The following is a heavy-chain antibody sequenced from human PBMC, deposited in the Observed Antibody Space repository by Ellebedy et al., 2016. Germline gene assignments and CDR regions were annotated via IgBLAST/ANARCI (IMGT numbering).Heavy chain of an antibody. CDR2: VFYGGST. J-gene: IGHJ4*02. CDR1: GGSVATYY. Sequence: SETLSLXXTVSGGSVATYYWTWIRQSPGKGLEWIGYVFYGGSTKYNPSLRSRVTISLDTSKNQFSLKVTSVAAADTAVYYCARDVCLYSSSPPFDSWGQGTLVTVSS. V-gene: IGHV4-59*02. D-gene: IGHD6-6*01. CDR3: ARDVCLYSSSPPFDS.